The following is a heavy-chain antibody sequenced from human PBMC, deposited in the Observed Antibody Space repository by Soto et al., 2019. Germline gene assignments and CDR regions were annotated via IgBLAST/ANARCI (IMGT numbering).Heavy chain of an antibody. V-gene: IGHV3-73*01. CDR1: GFTFSGSA. CDR3: TRLGIQNPGDSPDY. CDR2: IRSKANSYAT. Sequence: EVQLVESGGGLVQPGGSLKLSCAASGFTFSGSAMHWVRQASGKGLEWVGRIRSKANSYATAYAASGKGRFTISRDDSKNTAYLQMNSLKTEDTAVYYGTRLGIQNPGDSPDYWGQGTLVTVSS. J-gene: IGHJ4*02. D-gene: IGHD1-26*01.